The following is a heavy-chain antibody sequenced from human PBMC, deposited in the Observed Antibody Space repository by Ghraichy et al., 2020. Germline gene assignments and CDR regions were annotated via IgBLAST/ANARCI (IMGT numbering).Heavy chain of an antibody. J-gene: IGHJ6*02. V-gene: IGHV3-15*01. D-gene: IGHD3-10*01. Sequence: GVLRLSCAASGFTFGHAWMSWVRQAPGKGLEWVGRVKTNMDGGTTDYATPVKGRFTISRDDSKNALYLQMNSLRTDDTAVYYCCTADPYYGSGSAVWGQGTTVTVSS. CDR1: GFTFGHAW. CDR3: CTADPYYGSGSAV. CDR2: VKTNMDGGTT.